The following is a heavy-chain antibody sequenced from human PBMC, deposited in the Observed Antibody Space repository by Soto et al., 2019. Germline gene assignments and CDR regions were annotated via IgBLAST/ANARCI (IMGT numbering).Heavy chain of an antibody. J-gene: IGHJ6*02. D-gene: IGHD2-8*01. CDR3: AIDFDCADGVCYTGYYYYGLDV. Sequence: GSLRLSCVVSGFTFSGYSMNWVRQTPGKGLEWLSYISSAGTTISYADSVKGRFTISRDNAKNSLYLQMNSLRDEDTAVYYCAIDFDCADGVCYTGYYYYGLDVWGQGTTVTVSS. CDR1: GFTFSGYS. CDR2: ISSAGTTI. V-gene: IGHV3-48*02.